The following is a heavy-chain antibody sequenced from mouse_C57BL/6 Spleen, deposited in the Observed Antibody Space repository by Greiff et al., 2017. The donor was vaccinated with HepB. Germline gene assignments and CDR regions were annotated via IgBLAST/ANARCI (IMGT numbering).Heavy chain of an antibody. CDR1: GYTFTDYN. CDR2: INPNNGGT. D-gene: IGHD1-1*01. CDR3: ARGGYGSPSWFAY. Sequence: DVKLQESGPELVKPGASVKIPCKASGYTFTDYNMDWVKQSHGKSLEWIGDINPNNGGTIYNQKFKGKATLTVDKSSSTAYMELRSLTSEDTAVYYCARGGYGSPSWFAYWGQGTLVTVSA. V-gene: IGHV1-18*01. J-gene: IGHJ3*01.